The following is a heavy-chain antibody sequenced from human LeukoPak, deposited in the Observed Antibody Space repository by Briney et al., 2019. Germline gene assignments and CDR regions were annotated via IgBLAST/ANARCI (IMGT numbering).Heavy chain of an antibody. Sequence: PSGTLSLTCAISGDFISGSHWWSWVRQPPGKGLEWIGSIYYSRSTYYNPSLKSRVTISVDTSKNQFSLKLSSVTAADTAVYYCARGRYYYDSSGYYLDKHYFDYWGQGTLVTVSS. V-gene: IGHV4-4*02. CDR1: GDFISGSHW. J-gene: IGHJ4*02. CDR2: IYYSRST. CDR3: ARGRYYYDSSGYYLDKHYFDY. D-gene: IGHD3-22*01.